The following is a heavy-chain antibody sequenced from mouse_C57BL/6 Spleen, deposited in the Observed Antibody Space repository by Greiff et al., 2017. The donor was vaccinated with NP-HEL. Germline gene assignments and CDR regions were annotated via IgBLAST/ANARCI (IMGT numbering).Heavy chain of an antibody. CDR1: GYTFTSYW. V-gene: IGHV1-50*01. CDR3: ARGVDYYGSRGDFDV. J-gene: IGHJ1*03. D-gene: IGHD1-1*01. CDR2: IDPSDSYT. Sequence: VQLQQPGAELVKPGASVKLSCKASGYTFTSYWMQWVKQRPGQGLEWIGEIDPSDSYTNYNQKFKGKATLTVDTSSSTAYMQLSGLTSEDSAVYYCARGVDYYGSRGDFDVWGTGTTVTVSS.